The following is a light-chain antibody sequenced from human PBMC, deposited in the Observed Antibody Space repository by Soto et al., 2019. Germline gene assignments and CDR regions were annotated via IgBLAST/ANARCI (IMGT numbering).Light chain of an antibody. V-gene: IGKV3-11*01. Sequence: DIVLTQSAATLSLSPGERATLSCRASQSVSSYLAWYQQKPGQAPRLLIYDASNRATGIPARFSGSGSGTDFTLTISSLEPEDFAVYYCQQRSNWPRTFGQGTKVDIK. CDR3: QQRSNWPRT. CDR1: QSVSSY. CDR2: DAS. J-gene: IGKJ1*01.